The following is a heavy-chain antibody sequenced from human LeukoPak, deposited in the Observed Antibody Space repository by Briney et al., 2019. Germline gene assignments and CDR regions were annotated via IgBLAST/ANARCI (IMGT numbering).Heavy chain of an antibody. J-gene: IGHJ6*02. CDR3: AKDQSLYYYYGMDV. Sequence: PGGSLRLSCAASGFTFSSYSMNWVRQAPGKGLEWVSYISSSSSTIYYADSVKGRFTISRDNAKNALYLQMNSLRDEDTAVYYCAKDQSLYYYYGMDVWGQGTTVTVSS. CDR2: ISSSSSTI. V-gene: IGHV3-48*02. CDR1: GFTFSSYS.